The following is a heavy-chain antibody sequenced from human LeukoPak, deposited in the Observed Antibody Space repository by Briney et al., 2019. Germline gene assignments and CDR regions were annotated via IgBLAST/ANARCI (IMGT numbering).Heavy chain of an antibody. CDR2: MNPNSGNT. D-gene: IGHD4-17*01. Sequence: ASVKVSCKASGYTFTSYDINWVRQATGQGLEWMGWMNPNSGNTGYAQKFQGRVTMTRNTSISTAYMELSSLRSEDTAVYYCARVPPRPPYRRLYGDSYLNWFDPWGQGTLVTVSS. CDR3: ARVPPRPPYRRLYGDSYLNWFDP. V-gene: IGHV1-8*01. CDR1: GYTFTSYD. J-gene: IGHJ5*02.